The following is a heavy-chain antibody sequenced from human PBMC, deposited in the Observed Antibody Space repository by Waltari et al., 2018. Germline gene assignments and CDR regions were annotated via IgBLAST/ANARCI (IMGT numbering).Heavy chain of an antibody. D-gene: IGHD1-26*01. V-gene: IGHV4-39*07. CDR2: IYYSGST. J-gene: IGHJ5*02. Sequence: QLQLQESGPGLVKPSETLSLTCPVSGGSISSSSYYWGWIRQPPGKGLEWIGSIYYSGSTYYNPSLKSRVTISVDTSKNQFSLKLSSVTAADTAVYYCAGDWGPSGSLSNWFDPWGQGTLVTVSS. CDR1: GGSISSSSYY. CDR3: AGDWGPSGSLSNWFDP.